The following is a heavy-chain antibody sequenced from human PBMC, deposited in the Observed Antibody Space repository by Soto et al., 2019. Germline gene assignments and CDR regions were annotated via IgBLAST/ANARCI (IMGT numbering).Heavy chain of an antibody. CDR3: AAQDCSGGSCYSRAFDI. CDR2: IYSGGST. D-gene: IGHD2-15*01. Sequence: GGSLRLSCAASGFTVSSNYMSWVRQAPGKGLEWVSVIYSGGSTYYADSVKGRFTISRHNSKNTLYLQMNSLRAEDTAVYYCAAQDCSGGSCYSRAFDIWGQGTMVTVSS. CDR1: GFTVSSNY. V-gene: IGHV3-53*04. J-gene: IGHJ3*02.